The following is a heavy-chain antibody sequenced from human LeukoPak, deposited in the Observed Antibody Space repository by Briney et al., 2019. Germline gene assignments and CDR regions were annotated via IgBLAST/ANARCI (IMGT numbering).Heavy chain of an antibody. J-gene: IGHJ6*03. D-gene: IGHD2-2*02. CDR1: GGIFGNYA. V-gene: IGHV1-69*06. CDR3: ARKMGPVPAAIRFGYYYYMDV. CDR2: LITIYGTP. Sequence: GSSVKVPCKFSGGIFGNYAVSWVRQAPGQGLEWMGRLITIYGTPTYTKKFQGRLTITVDRSTSTAYMDLSSLRSEDTAVYYCARKMGPVPAAIRFGYYYYMDVWGKGTTVTVSS.